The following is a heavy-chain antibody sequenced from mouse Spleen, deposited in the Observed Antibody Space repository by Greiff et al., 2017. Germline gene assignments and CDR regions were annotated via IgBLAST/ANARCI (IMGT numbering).Heavy chain of an antibody. D-gene: IGHD2-14*01. CDR1: GYAFTNYL. CDR3: ARSGYRSPFAY. V-gene: IGHV1-54*01. Sequence: QVHVKQSGAELVRPGTSVKVSCKASGYAFTNYLIEWVKQRPGQGLEWIGVINPGSGGTNYNEKFKGKATLTADKSSSTAYMQLSSLTSDDSAVYFCARSGYRSPFAYWGQGTLVTVSA. J-gene: IGHJ3*01. CDR2: INPGSGGT.